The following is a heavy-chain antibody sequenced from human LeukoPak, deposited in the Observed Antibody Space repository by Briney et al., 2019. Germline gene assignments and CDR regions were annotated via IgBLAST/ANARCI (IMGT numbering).Heavy chain of an antibody. Sequence: GGSLRLSCAASGFVFSNYNMHWVRQAPGKGLEWVSYISSSSSTIFYADSVKGRFTISRDNAKNSLYLQMNSLRAEDTAVYYCARHSSGQPFDYWGQGTLVTVSS. V-gene: IGHV3-48*01. CDR1: GFVFSNYN. CDR3: ARHSSGQPFDY. D-gene: IGHD6-19*01. CDR2: ISSSSSTI. J-gene: IGHJ4*02.